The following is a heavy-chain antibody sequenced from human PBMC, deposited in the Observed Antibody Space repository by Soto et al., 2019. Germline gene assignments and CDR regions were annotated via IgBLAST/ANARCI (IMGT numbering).Heavy chain of an antibody. D-gene: IGHD6-6*01. J-gene: IGHJ3*02. Sequence: ASVKVSCKASGYTFTSYYIHWVRQAPGQGLEWVGIVNPSVGTTNYAQNFRGRVTMTRDTSTSTVYMELSSLTSEDTAVYYCARIQLGYDAFDIWGQGTMVT. CDR2: VNPSVGTT. CDR1: GYTFTSYY. V-gene: IGHV1-46*01. CDR3: ARIQLGYDAFDI.